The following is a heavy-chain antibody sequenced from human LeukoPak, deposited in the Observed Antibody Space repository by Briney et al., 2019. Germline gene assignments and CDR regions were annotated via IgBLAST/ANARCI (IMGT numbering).Heavy chain of an antibody. CDR2: ISGSGGST. CDR1: GFTFSSYA. CDR3: AKEASYCTNGVCYSRIFDT. J-gene: IGHJ5*02. V-gene: IGHV3-23*01. D-gene: IGHD2-8*01. Sequence: RGSLRLSCAASGFTFSSYAMSWVRPAPGKGLEWVSAISGSGGSTFYADSVKGRFTMSRDNSKNTLYLQMNSLRAEDTAVYYCAKEASYCTNGVCYSRIFDTWGEGTLVTVSS.